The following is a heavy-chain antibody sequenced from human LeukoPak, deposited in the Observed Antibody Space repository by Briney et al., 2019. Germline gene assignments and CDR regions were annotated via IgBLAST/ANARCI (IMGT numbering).Heavy chain of an antibody. CDR3: ATYSSLNRREFQY. CDR2: IKTDGSEK. CDR1: GFTFSNYW. V-gene: IGHV3-7*01. Sequence: PGGSLRLSCEGPGFTFSNYWMGWVRQAPGKGLQWVANIKTDGSEKYYVDSVKGRFTISRDNAKNSLYLQMNSLRAEDTAVYYCATYSSLNRREFQYWGQGTLLTVSS. J-gene: IGHJ1*01. D-gene: IGHD3-22*01.